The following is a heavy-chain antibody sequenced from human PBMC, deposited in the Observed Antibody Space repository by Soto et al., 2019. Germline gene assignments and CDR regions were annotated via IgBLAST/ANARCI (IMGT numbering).Heavy chain of an antibody. J-gene: IGHJ3*02. CDR3: AREGGSYDSGGYLIRGAFDI. D-gene: IGHD3-22*01. V-gene: IGHV4-31*03. Sequence: LSLTCSVSGDSISRIDYYWTWIRQHPEKGLEWIGNIYFRGNTYYSPSLESRLTISVDTSKNQFSLKLTSVTAADTAVYYCAREGGSYDSGGYLIRGAFDIWGQGTMVTV. CDR1: GDSISRIDYY. CDR2: IYFRGNT.